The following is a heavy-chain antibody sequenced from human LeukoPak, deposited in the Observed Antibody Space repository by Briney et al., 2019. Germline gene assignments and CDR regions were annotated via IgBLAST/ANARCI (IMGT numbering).Heavy chain of an antibody. V-gene: IGHV4-61*02. D-gene: IGHD6-19*01. J-gene: IGHJ4*02. CDR1: GGSISSGSYY. CDR3: ASIAVAGTPLDY. CDR2: IYTSGST. Sequence: PSETLPLTCTVSGGSISSGSYYWSWIRQPAGKGLEWIGRIYTSGSTNYNPSLKSRVTISVDTSKDQFSLKLSSVTAADTAVYYCASIAVAGTPLDYWGQGTLVTVSS.